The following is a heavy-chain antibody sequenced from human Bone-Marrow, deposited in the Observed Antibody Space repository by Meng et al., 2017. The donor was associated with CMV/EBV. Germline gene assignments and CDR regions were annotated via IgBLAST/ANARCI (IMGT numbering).Heavy chain of an antibody. D-gene: IGHD6-6*01. CDR2: INHSGST. J-gene: IGHJ4*02. CDR3: ARGRHIAARPFYY. CDR1: GGSFSGYY. V-gene: IGHV4-34*01. Sequence: GQLQQGGAGLLKPSETLSLTCAVYGGSFSGYYWSWIRQPPGKGLEWIGEINHSGSTNYNPSLKSRVTISVDTSKNQFSLKLSSVTAADTAVYYCARGRHIAARPFYYWGQGTLVTVSS.